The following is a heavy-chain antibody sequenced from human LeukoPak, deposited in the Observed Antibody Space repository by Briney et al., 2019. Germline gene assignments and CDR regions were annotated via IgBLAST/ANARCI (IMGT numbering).Heavy chain of an antibody. V-gene: IGHV1-69*04. Sequence: GASVKVSCKASGGTFSSYAISWVRQAPGQGLEWMGRIIPILGIANYAQKFQGRVTITADKSTSTAYMELSSLRSEDPAVYYCARGLAFGELTSDYWGQGTLVTVSS. D-gene: IGHD3-10*01. CDR3: ARGLAFGELTSDY. CDR1: GGTFSSYA. CDR2: IIPILGIA. J-gene: IGHJ4*02.